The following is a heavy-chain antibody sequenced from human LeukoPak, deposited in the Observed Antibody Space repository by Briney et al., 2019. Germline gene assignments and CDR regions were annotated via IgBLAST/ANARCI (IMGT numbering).Heavy chain of an antibody. V-gene: IGHV3-48*01. CDR1: GFTFSSYA. Sequence: GGSLRLSCSASGFTFSSYAMSWVRQAPGKGPEWVSYIDARSGITYYADSVQGRFTLSRDNARESVFLQMDSLRVDDTAVYYCARSYDFGRGPPGDAFDNWGPGTWVIVSS. CDR2: IDARSGIT. D-gene: IGHD3-3*01. J-gene: IGHJ3*02. CDR3: ARSYDFGRGPPGDAFDN.